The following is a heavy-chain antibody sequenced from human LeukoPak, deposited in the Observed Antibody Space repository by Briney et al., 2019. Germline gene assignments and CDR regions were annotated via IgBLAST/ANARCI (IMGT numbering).Heavy chain of an antibody. CDR2: ISYDGSNK. V-gene: IGHV3-30-3*01. CDR3: ARVLDGGYCSGGSCLKPGFDY. J-gene: IGHJ4*02. Sequence: GRSLRLSCAASGFTFSSYAMHWVRQAPGKGLEWVAVISYDGSNKYYADSVKGRFTISRDNSKNTLYLQMNSLRAEDTAVYYCARVLDGGYCSGGSCLKPGFDYWGQGTLVTVSS. CDR1: GFTFSSYA. D-gene: IGHD2-15*01.